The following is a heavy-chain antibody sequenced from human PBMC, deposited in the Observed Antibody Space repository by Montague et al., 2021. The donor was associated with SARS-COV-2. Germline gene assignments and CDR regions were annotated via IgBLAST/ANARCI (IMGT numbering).Heavy chain of an antibody. Sequence: SLRLSCAASGFTFSYYGMFWVRQAPGKGPEWVAIFPADGRNIYYADSVKGRFTASRDNSRDTLYPQMNSLRVEDTAMYYCARDLSGRFDLWGQGTLVTVSS. V-gene: IGHV3-30*03. J-gene: IGHJ5*02. CDR3: ARDLSGRFDL. CDR1: GFTFSYYG. CDR2: FPADGRNI.